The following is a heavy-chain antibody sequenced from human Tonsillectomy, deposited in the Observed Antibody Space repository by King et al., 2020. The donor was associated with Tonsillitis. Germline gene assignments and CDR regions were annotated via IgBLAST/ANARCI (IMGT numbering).Heavy chain of an antibody. D-gene: IGHD3-16*01. CDR2: ISYDGNIK. CDR3: AKEDYRCCPFES. J-gene: IGHJ4*02. V-gene: IGHV3-30*02. Sequence: QLVQSGGGVVQPGGSLRLSCGASGFTFSSYAMHWVRQAPGKGPEWVAFISYDGNIKYYADSVKGRFTISRDNSKNTLYVQMNSLKPEDTAVFYCAKEDYRCCPFESWGQGTPVSVSS. CDR1: GFTFSSYA.